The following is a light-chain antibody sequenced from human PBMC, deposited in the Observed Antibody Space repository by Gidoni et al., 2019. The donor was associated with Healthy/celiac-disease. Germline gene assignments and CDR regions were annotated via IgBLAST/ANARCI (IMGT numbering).Light chain of an antibody. CDR2: DVS. CDR1: SSDVGGYNY. J-gene: IGLJ3*02. CDR3: SSYTSSSTRV. V-gene: IGLV2-14*03. Sequence: SPHPQPASVSGSPGQSITISCTGTSSDVGGYNYVSWYQQHPGKAPKLMIYDVSNRPSGVSNRFSGSKSGNTASLTISGLQAEDEADYYCSSYTSSSTRVFGGGTKLTVL.